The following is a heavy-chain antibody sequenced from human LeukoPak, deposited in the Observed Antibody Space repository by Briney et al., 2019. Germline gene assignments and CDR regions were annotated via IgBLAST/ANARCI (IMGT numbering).Heavy chain of an antibody. CDR3: ARGRYYSDSSYYYFDS. Sequence: VASVKVSCKASGYTFSDYSMHWVRQAPGQAPEWMGWISGGTGSPKYSQRFQGRVTITRDTSARTAYMALSSLRPTDTAVYFCARGRYYSDSSYYYFDSWGQGTLVTVSS. J-gene: IGHJ4*02. D-gene: IGHD3-22*01. CDR2: ISGGTGSP. CDR1: GYTFSDYS. V-gene: IGHV1-3*01.